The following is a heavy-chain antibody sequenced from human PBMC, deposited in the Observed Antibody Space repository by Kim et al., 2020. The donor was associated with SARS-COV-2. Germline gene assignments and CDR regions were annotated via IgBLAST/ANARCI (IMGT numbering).Heavy chain of an antibody. CDR2: ISYDGSNK. D-gene: IGHD3-3*01. Sequence: GGSLRLSCAASGFTFSSYGMHWVRQAPGKGLEWVAVISYDGSNKYYADSVKGRFTISRDNSKNTLYLQMNSLRAEDTAVYYCAKDSSVYSRYYDFWSGYYKGWFDPWGQGTLVTVSS. CDR3: AKDSSVYSRYYDFWSGYYKGWFDP. CDR1: GFTFSSYG. V-gene: IGHV3-30*18. J-gene: IGHJ5*02.